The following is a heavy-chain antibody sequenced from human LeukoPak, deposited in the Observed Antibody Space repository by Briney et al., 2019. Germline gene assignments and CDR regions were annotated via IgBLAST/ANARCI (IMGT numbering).Heavy chain of an antibody. V-gene: IGHV3-15*01. D-gene: IGHD3-22*01. CDR2: IKSKADGGTT. CDR3: TTDFLGSGFPDF. CDR1: GFTFNNAW. Sequence: GGSLRLSCAASGFTFNNAWMNWVRQAPGKGLEWVGRIKSKADGGTTDYAAPVKGRFTISRDDSKNTLYLQINSLKTEDTAVYFCTTDFLGSGFPDFWGQGTLVTVSS. J-gene: IGHJ4*02.